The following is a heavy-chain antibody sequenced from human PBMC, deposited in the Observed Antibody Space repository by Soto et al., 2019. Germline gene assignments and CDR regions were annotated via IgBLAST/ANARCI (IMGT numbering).Heavy chain of an antibody. J-gene: IGHJ3*02. CDR1: GGTFSRYA. CDR3: ARDRIAAACWDAFDI. CDR2: IIPIFGTA. D-gene: IGHD6-13*01. Sequence: QVQMVRSGAEVKKPRSSVKVSCKASGGTFSRYAISWVREAPGQGREWMGGIIPIFGTANYAQKFQGRVTITADESTSTAYMELSSLRSEDTAVYYCARDRIAAACWDAFDIWGQGTMVTVSS. V-gene: IGHV1-69*12.